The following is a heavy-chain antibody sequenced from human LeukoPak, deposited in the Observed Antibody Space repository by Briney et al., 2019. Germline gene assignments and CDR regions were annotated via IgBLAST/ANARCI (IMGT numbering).Heavy chain of an antibody. CDR1: GGSVSGGRYY. CDR2: IETSERT. V-gene: IGHV4-61*02. J-gene: IGHJ6*03. Sequence: KPSQTLSLTCTVSGGSVSGGRYYWSWIRQPAGKGLEWIGRIETSERTTYNPSLKSRVTISVDTSNNQFSLKLTSVTAADTAVYYCARESRYDYWIGYYQDYYYMDIWGKGTAVTVSS. CDR3: ARESRYDYWIGYYQDYYYMDI. D-gene: IGHD3-3*01.